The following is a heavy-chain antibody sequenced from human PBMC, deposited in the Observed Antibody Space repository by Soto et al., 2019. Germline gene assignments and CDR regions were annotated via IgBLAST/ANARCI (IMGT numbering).Heavy chain of an antibody. CDR3: ARESEDLTSNFDY. CDR1: GFTFTRYS. J-gene: IGHJ4*02. Sequence: GGSLRLSCAASGFTFTRYSMNWVRQAPGKGLEWVSSISSTTNYIYYGDSMKGRFTISRDNAKNSLYLEMNSLRAEDTAVYYRARESEDLTSNFDYWGQGTLVTVSS. CDR2: ISSTTNYI. V-gene: IGHV3-21*06.